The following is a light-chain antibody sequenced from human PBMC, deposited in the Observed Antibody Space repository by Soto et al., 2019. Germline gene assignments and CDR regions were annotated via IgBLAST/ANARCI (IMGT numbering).Light chain of an antibody. Sequence: DIQMTQSPSSVSASVGDRVTITCRASQGISNWLTWYQQKPGKTPKLLIFATSTLQSGVPSRFSGSASGTDFTLTLSSLQPEDSATYYCQQAQSFPWTFGQGTKVEI. J-gene: IGKJ1*01. CDR3: QQAQSFPWT. V-gene: IGKV1-12*01. CDR2: ATS. CDR1: QGISNW.